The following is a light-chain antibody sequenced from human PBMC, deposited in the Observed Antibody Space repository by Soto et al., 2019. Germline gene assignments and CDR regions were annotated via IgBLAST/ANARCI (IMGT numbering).Light chain of an antibody. Sequence: DIQMTQSPSSLSAFVGDRVTITCRASQSIGKYLNWYQQKPGKAPKLLIYAASSLQHGVPSRFSGSGSGTEFTLTISSLQPEEFATYYCQQSYSSPWSFGQGTKVEIK. CDR3: QQSYSSPWS. CDR2: AAS. J-gene: IGKJ1*01. V-gene: IGKV1-39*01. CDR1: QSIGKY.